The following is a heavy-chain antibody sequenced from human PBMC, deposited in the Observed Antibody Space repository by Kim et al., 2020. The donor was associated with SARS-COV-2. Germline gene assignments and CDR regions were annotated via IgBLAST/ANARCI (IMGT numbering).Heavy chain of an antibody. CDR3: ARAPNDFWSCYPYYFDY. D-gene: IGHD3-3*01. CDR1: GGSVSRGNSF. Sequence: SETLSLTCTVSGGSVSRGNSFWSWIRQSPGKGLEWIGYIYYSGYTIYNPSLKSRVTMSVEKSKNQFSLTLRSVTAADTAVYYCARAPNDFWSCYPYYFDYWGQGTLVTVSS. V-gene: IGHV4-61*01. CDR2: IYYSGYT. J-gene: IGHJ4*02.